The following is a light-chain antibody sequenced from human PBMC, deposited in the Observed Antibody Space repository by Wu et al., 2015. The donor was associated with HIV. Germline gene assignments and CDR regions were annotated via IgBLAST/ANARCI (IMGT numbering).Light chain of an antibody. Sequence: DIQMTQSPSTLSASVGDRVIITCRASQNIDTWLAWYQHKPGQAPKLLISKASSLESGVPSRFSGSGSGTEFTLTITSLQPEDFATYYCQKYNTAPWTFGQGTKVEMK. V-gene: IGKV1-5*03. J-gene: IGKJ1*01. CDR3: QKYNTAPWT. CDR2: KAS. CDR1: QNIDTW.